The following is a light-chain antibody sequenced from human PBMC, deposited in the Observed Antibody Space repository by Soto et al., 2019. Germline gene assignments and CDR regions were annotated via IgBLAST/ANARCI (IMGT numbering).Light chain of an antibody. CDR2: AAS. Sequence: DIQMTQSPSSLSASVGDRVTITCRASQGISNYLAWYQQKPGKVPKLLLYAASTLQSGVPSRFSGSGYGTDFTLTISSLQPEDVATYYCQKYNSAPTWTFGQGTKVDIK. CDR3: QKYNSAPTWT. J-gene: IGKJ1*01. V-gene: IGKV1-27*01. CDR1: QGISNY.